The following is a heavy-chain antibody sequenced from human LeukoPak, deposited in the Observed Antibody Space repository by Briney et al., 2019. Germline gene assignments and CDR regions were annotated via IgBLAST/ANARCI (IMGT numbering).Heavy chain of an antibody. CDR1: GFTFSSSG. CDR3: AKDIRGSTSWYGLDY. Sequence: GGSLRLSCAASGFTFSSSGMSWVRQAPGKGLEWVSSISSSSSYIYYADSVKGRFTISRDNAKNSLYLQMNSLRAEDTALYFCAKDIRGSTSWYGLDYWGQGTLVTVSS. CDR2: ISSSSSYI. V-gene: IGHV3-21*04. J-gene: IGHJ4*02. D-gene: IGHD6-13*01.